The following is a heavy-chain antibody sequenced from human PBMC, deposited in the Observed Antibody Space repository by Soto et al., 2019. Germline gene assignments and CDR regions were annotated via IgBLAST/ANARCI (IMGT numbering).Heavy chain of an antibody. V-gene: IGHV1-2*04. CDR2: INPNSGGT. CDR3: ARVLNWGHPPQPYVLAV. D-gene: IGHD3-16*01. Sequence: ASVKVSCKASGYTFTGYYMHWVRQAPGQGLEWMGWINPNSGGTNYAQKFQGWVTMTRDTSISTAYMELSRLRSDDTAVYYCARVLNWGHPPQPYVLAVRAQGTTVPVS. J-gene: IGHJ6*02. CDR1: GYTFTGYY.